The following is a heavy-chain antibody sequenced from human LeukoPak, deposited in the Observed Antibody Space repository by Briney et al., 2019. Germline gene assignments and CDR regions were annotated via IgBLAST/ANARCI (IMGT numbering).Heavy chain of an antibody. CDR3: ASEGEIAYGYLY. J-gene: IGHJ4*02. Sequence: PGGSLRLSCAASGFTFSSYAMSWVRQAPGKGLEWVANIKQDGRKINYVDSVKGRFTISRDNAKNSLYLQMNSVRAEDTAVYYCASEGEIAYGYLYWGQGTPVTVSS. CDR1: GFTFSSYA. V-gene: IGHV3-7*01. D-gene: IGHD5-18*01. CDR2: IKQDGRKI.